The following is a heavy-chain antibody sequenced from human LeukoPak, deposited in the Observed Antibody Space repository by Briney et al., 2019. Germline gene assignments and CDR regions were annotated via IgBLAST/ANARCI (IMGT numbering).Heavy chain of an antibody. J-gene: IGHJ4*02. Sequence: SETLSLTCTVSGGSISIYYWSWIRQPPGKGLEWIGYIYNSGSTDYSPSLKSRVTISADTSKNQFSLRLSSVTAADTAVYYCVRDRELNYWGQGTLVTVSS. CDR1: GGSISIYY. CDR2: IYNSGST. V-gene: IGHV4-59*01. D-gene: IGHD1-26*01. CDR3: VRDRELNY.